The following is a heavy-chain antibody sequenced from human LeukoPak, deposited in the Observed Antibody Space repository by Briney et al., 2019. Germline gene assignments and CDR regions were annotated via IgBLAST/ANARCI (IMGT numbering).Heavy chain of an antibody. CDR2: ISSSSSYI. D-gene: IGHD6-13*01. CDR3: AKTVDSSSWYGVYYYYGMDV. V-gene: IGHV3-21*04. CDR1: GFTFSSYS. J-gene: IGHJ6*02. Sequence: GGSLRLSCAASGFTFSSYSMNWVRQAPGKGLEWVSSISSSSSYIYYADSVKGRFTIFRDNSKNTLYLQMNSLRAEDTAVYYCAKTVDSSSWYGVYYYYGMDVWGQGTTVTVSS.